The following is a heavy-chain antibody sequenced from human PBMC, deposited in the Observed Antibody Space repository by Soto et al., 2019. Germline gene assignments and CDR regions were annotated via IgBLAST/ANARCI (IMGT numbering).Heavy chain of an antibody. CDR2: IDPSDSYT. CDR3: ASQRYCSGGSCDY. V-gene: IGHV5-10-1*01. D-gene: IGHD2-15*01. CDR1: GYSFTSYW. Sequence: PGESLKISCKGSGYSFTSYWISWVRQMPGKGLEWMGRIDPSDSYTNYSPSFQGHVTISADKSISTAYLQWSSLQASDTAMYYCASQRYCSGGSCDYWGQGTLVTVSS. J-gene: IGHJ4*02.